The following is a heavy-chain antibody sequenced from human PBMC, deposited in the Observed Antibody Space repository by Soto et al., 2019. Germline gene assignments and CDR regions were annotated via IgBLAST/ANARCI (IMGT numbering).Heavy chain of an antibody. CDR3: ARDKWGALIGLSWFHP. D-gene: IGHD2-8*01. V-gene: IGHV3-48*02. Sequence: GGYLRLSCAASGFTFSSFGMNWVRQAPGKGLEWISYISSSSTTIFYGGSVEGRFTVSRDNAENSLYLQMNSLRDEDTAVYYCARDKWGALIGLSWFHPWGHGTLVTVSS. CDR2: ISSSSTTI. CDR1: GFTFSSFG. J-gene: IGHJ5*02.